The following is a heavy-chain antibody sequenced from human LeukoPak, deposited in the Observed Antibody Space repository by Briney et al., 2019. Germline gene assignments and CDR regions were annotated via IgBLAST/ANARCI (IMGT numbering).Heavy chain of an antibody. Sequence: GRSLRLSRAASGFTFSYYTMHWVRQAPGKGLEWVAVISHDGSNKYYADSVKGRFTISRDNSKNTLYLQMNSLRAEDTAVYYCARVLNYYDSSGYYFSYWGQGTLVTVSS. J-gene: IGHJ4*02. V-gene: IGHV3-30-3*01. CDR3: ARVLNYYDSSGYYFSY. CDR1: GFTFSYYT. D-gene: IGHD3-22*01. CDR2: ISHDGSNK.